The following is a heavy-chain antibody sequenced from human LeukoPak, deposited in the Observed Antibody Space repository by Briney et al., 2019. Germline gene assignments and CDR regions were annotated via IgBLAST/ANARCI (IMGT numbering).Heavy chain of an antibody. J-gene: IGHJ4*02. CDR3: ARALRYSYGPFDY. Sequence: NASQTLSLTWTVSGGSISSGDYYWSWIRQPPGKGLEWIGYIYYSGSTYYNPSLKSRVTISVDTSKNQFSRKLSSVTAADTAVYYCARALRYSYGPFDYWGQGTLVTVSS. CDR1: GGSISSGDYY. D-gene: IGHD5-18*01. CDR2: IYYSGST. V-gene: IGHV4-30-4*01.